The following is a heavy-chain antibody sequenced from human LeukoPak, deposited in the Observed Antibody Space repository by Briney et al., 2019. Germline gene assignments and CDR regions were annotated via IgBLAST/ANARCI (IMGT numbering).Heavy chain of an antibody. CDR3: ARDLGPQEPYDY. CDR1: GDTFNRYS. J-gene: IGHJ4*02. D-gene: IGHD1-26*01. V-gene: IGHV1-69*13. Sequence: ASVKVSCKASGDTFNRYSFDWVRQAPGQGLEWMGGIIPTFGTANYAQKFQGRVTITADESTSTTYMELSSLRSEDTAVYYCARDLGPQEPYDYWGQGTLVTVSS. CDR2: IIPTFGTA.